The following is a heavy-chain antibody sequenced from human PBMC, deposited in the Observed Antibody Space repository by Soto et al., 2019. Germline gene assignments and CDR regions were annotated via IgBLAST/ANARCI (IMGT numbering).Heavy chain of an antibody. CDR1: GYTFTIYY. Sequence: ASVKVSCKASGYTFTIYYMHWVRQAPGQGLEWMGIINPSGGSTSYAQKFQGRVTMTRDTSTSTVYMELSSLRSEDTAVYYCARETNTDEYSYGARHLDYYYYGMDVWGQGTTVAAP. V-gene: IGHV1-46*01. CDR2: INPSGGST. D-gene: IGHD5-18*01. CDR3: ARETNTDEYSYGARHLDYYYYGMDV. J-gene: IGHJ6*02.